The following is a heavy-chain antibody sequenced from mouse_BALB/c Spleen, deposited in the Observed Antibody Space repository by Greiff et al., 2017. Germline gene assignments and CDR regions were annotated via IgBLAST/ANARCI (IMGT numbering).Heavy chain of an antibody. CDR1: GYTFTSYV. D-gene: IGHD1-1*01. J-gene: IGHJ2*01. V-gene: IGHV1-14*01. Sequence: VQLQQSGPELVKPGASVKMSCKASGYTFTSYVMHWVKQKPGQGLEWIGYINPYNDGTKYNEKFKGKATLTSDKSSSTAYMELSSLTSEDSAVYYCTRGGTTVVAGFDYWGQGTTLTVSS. CDR2: INPYNDGT. CDR3: TRGGTTVVAGFDY.